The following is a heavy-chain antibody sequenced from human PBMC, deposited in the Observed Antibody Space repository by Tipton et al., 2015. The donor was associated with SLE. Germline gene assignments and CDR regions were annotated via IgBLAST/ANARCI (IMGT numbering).Heavy chain of an antibody. D-gene: IGHD6-13*01. Sequence: SLRLSCAASGFTFSSYGMHWVRQAPGKGLEWVANIKQDGSEKYYVDSVKGRFTISRDNAKNSLYLQMDSLRAEDTAVYYCANTPPAGIYSSSYDYWGQGTLVTVSS. J-gene: IGHJ4*02. CDR2: IKQDGSEK. CDR3: ANTPPAGIYSSSYDY. CDR1: GFTFSSYG. V-gene: IGHV3-7*01.